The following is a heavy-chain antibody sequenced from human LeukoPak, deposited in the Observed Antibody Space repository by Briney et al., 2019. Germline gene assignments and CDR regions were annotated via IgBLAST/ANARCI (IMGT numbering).Heavy chain of an antibody. V-gene: IGHV3-23*01. CDR1: GFTFSSYT. Sequence: GGSLRLSCAASGFTFSSYTMSWVRQTPGKGLEWVSAISGSGGSTYYADSVKGRFTISRDNSKNTLYLQMNSLRVEDTAVYYCAKVAKYYYGSETYYFFEHWGQGTPVTASS. CDR2: ISGSGGST. D-gene: IGHD3-10*01. J-gene: IGHJ4*02. CDR3: AKVAKYYYGSETYYFFEH.